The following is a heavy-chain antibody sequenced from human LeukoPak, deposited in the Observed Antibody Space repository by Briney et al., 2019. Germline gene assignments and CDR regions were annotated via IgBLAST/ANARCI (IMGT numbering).Heavy chain of an antibody. CDR3: ARDHYYYGSGSYYNPLGY. V-gene: IGHV1-2*06. CDR1: GYTFSGHY. CDR2: INPNSGGT. J-gene: IGHJ4*02. D-gene: IGHD3-10*01. Sequence: ASVKVSCKASGYTFSGHYMHWVRQAPGQGLEWMGRINPNSGGTNYAQKFQGRVTMTRDTSTSTVYMELSSLRSEDTAVYYCARDHYYYGSGSYYNPLGYWGQGTLVTVSS.